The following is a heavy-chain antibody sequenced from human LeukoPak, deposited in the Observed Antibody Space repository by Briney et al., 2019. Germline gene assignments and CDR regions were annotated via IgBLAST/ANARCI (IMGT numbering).Heavy chain of an antibody. V-gene: IGHV3-21*04. D-gene: IGHD4-23*01. J-gene: IGHJ4*02. CDR2: ISGSSSYI. CDR1: GFTFSSYS. CDR3: ARGRVGNPDIDY. Sequence: GGSLRLSCAASGFTFSSYSMNWVRQAPGKGLEWLSSISGSSSYIFYADSVKGRFTISRDNAKNSLYLQMSSLRSEDTAVYYCARGRVGNPDIDYWGQGTLVTVSS.